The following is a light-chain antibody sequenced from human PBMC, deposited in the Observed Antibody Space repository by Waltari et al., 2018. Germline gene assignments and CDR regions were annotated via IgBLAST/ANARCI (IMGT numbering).Light chain of an antibody. V-gene: IGKV2-28*01. J-gene: IGKJ4*01. Sequence: EIVLTQSPLSLPVTPGEPASISCRSSQSLLYSNGYNYLDWYLQKPGQSPQLLIYLGSNRASRVPDRFSGSGSGTDFTLKITRVEAEDVGVYYCMQALQTPLTFGGGTKVEIK. CDR1: QSLLYSNGYNY. CDR3: MQALQTPLT. CDR2: LGS.